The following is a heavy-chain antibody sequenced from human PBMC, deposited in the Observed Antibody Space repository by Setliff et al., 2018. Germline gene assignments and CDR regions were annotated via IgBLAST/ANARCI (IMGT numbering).Heavy chain of an antibody. J-gene: IGHJ4*02. V-gene: IGHV4-59*01. Sequence: SETLSLTCTVSGVSIRSCYWSWIRQPPGKGLEWIGYIFYSGSSNYNPSLQSRVSISVDTSKNQLSLKLDSLTAADTAVYFCARLPRTVTHFDYWGQGALVTVSS. CDR2: IFYSGSS. CDR1: GVSIRSCY. CDR3: ARLPRTVTHFDY. D-gene: IGHD4-17*01.